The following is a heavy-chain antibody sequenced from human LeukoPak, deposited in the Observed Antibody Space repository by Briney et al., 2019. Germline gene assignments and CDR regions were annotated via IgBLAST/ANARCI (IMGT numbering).Heavy chain of an antibody. V-gene: IGHV3-30-3*01. CDR1: GFTFSSCA. CDR3: ARVPKWELPFDY. Sequence: GGSLRLSCAASGFTFSSCAMHWVRQAPGKGLEWVAVISSDGSNKYYADSVKGRFTISRDNSKNTLYLQMNSLRAEDTAVYYCARVPKWELPFDYWGQGTLVTVSS. CDR2: ISSDGSNK. J-gene: IGHJ4*02. D-gene: IGHD1-26*01.